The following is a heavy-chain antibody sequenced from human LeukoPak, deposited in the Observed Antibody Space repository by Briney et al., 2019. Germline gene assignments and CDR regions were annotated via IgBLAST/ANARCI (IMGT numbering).Heavy chain of an antibody. CDR1: GFTFSSYG. CDR2: IRYDASNT. CDR3: ARRGAVAGTFDY. D-gene: IGHD6-19*01. J-gene: IGHJ4*02. Sequence: PGGSLRLSCAASGFTFSSYGMHWVRQAPGKGLEWVAFIRYDASNTYYADSVKGRFTVSRDNSKNTLYLQMNSLRAEDTAVYYCARRGAVAGTFDYWGQGTLVTVSS. V-gene: IGHV3-30*02.